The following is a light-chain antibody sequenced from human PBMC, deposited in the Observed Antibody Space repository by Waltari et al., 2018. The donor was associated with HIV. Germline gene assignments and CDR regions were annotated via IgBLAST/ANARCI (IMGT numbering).Light chain of an antibody. CDR3: AAWDDSLSAL. J-gene: IGLJ2*01. CDR2: RTD. Sequence: QSVLTQPPSASGTPGQRVTISCSGASSNIGSNYVYWYQELPGTAPKLLIYRTDQRPSGVPDLFSGSKSGTSASLAISGLRSEDEADYYCAAWDDSLSALFGGGTKLTVL. V-gene: IGLV1-47*01. CDR1: SSNIGSNY.